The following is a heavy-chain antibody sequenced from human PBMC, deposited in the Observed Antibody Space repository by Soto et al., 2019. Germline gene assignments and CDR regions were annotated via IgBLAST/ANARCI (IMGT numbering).Heavy chain of an antibody. CDR3: ARDLPIFDYGVLHYYYGMDV. D-gene: IGHD4-17*01. J-gene: IGHJ6*02. CDR1: GFPFTSYA. V-gene: IGHV3-30-3*01. CDR2: ISFDGTDK. Sequence: QVRLVESGGGVVQPGRSLRLSCAASGFPFTSYAFHWVRQAPGKGLEWISLISFDGTDKYFAVSVKGRFTISRDTSRNTVYLQMNSLRAEDTAVYYCARDLPIFDYGVLHYYYGMDVWGQGTTVTVSS.